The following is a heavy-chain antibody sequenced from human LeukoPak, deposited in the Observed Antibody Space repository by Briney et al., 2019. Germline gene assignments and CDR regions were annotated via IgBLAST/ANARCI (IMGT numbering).Heavy chain of an antibody. V-gene: IGHV4-59*01. Sequence: SETLSLTCTVSGGSISSYHWSWIRQPPGKGLEWIGYIYYSGSTNYNPSLKSRVTISVDTSKNQFSLKLSSVTAADTAVYYCARAPPFGAFDIWGQGTMVTVSS. D-gene: IGHD3-16*01. CDR3: ARAPPFGAFDI. CDR2: IYYSGST. CDR1: GGSISSYH. J-gene: IGHJ3*02.